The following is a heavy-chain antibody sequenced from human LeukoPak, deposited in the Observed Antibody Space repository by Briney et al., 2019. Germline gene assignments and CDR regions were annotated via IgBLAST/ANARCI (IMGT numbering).Heavy chain of an antibody. D-gene: IGHD2-15*01. J-gene: IGHJ5*02. Sequence: ASVKVSCKASGYTFTSYDVNWVRQATGQGLEWMGWMNPNSGNTGYAQKFQGRVTMTRNTSISTAYMELSSLRSEDTAVYYCARGRVYCSGGSCYNWFDPLGQGTLVTVSS. CDR3: ARGRVYCSGGSCYNWFDP. CDR2: MNPNSGNT. V-gene: IGHV1-8*01. CDR1: GYTFTSYD.